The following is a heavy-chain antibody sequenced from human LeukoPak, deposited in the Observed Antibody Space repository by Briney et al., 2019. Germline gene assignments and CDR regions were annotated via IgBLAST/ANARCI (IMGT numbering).Heavy chain of an antibody. D-gene: IGHD4-17*01. CDR1: GGSSVSSGGYY. Sequence: SETLSLTCTVSGGSSVSSGGYYWTWLRQHPEKGLEWIGYFYHRASYNPSLKGRVTISIDTSKNQFSLRLTSVTAADTALYYSVREVEYGEDYYWGQGIQVIVSA. CDR2: FYHRA. CDR3: VREVEYGEDYY. J-gene: IGHJ4*02. V-gene: IGHV4-31*03.